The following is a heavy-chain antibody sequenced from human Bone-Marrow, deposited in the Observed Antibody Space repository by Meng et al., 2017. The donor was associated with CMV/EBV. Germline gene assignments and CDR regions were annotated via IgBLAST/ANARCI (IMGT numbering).Heavy chain of an antibody. J-gene: IGHJ6*01. V-gene: IGHV1-69*05. D-gene: IGHD4-11*01. CDR1: GGTFSSYA. CDR3: ARVGFGNYIPYYYYYYGMAV. Sequence: SVKVSCKASGGTFSSYAISWVRQAPGQGLEWMGGIIPIFGTANYAQKFQGRVTITTDESTSTAYMELSSLRSEDTAVYYCARVGFGNYIPYYYYYYGMAVWGPGNTVT. CDR2: IIPIFGTA.